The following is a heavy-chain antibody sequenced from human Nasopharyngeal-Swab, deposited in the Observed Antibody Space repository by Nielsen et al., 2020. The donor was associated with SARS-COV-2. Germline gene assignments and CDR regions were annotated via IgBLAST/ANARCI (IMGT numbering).Heavy chain of an antibody. CDR1: GASISSSRYY. Sequence: GSLRLSFTVSGASISSSRYYWGWIRQPPGKGLEWIGSIYYSGRTYCNPSLKSRVTISVDTSKNQFSLTLSSVTAADTAVYYCARHDLNYDILTGYTLYWFDPWGQGTLVTVSS. D-gene: IGHD3-9*01. CDR3: ARHDLNYDILTGYTLYWFDP. CDR2: IYYSGRT. J-gene: IGHJ5*02. V-gene: IGHV4-39*01.